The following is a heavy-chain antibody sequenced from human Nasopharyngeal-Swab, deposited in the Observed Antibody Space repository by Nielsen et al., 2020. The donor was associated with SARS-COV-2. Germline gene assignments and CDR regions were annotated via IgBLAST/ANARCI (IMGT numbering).Heavy chain of an antibody. CDR1: GFIFSSFP. CDR2: ISSSGANA. Sequence: GEFLKISCSASGFIFSSFPMQWVRQAPGKGLEYISAISSSGANAYYSDSVQGRFTISRDNSINTLYLQMSSLRTEDTAVYYCVKRVGDTPKVTDLDYWGQGTLVTVSS. CDR3: VKRVGDTPKVTDLDY. D-gene: IGHD5-18*01. J-gene: IGHJ4*02. V-gene: IGHV3-64D*08.